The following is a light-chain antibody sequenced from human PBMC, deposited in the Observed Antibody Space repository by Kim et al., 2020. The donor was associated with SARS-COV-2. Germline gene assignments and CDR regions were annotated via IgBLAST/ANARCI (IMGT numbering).Light chain of an antibody. CDR2: QDS. J-gene: IGLJ2*01. CDR1: KLGQKY. CDR3: QAWDSGAEV. Sequence: SYELTQPPSVSVSPGQTASITCSGEKLGQKYVSWYQQKAGQAPMLVIYQDSKRPSGIPERVSGSNSGNTATLTISGTQTMDEADYYCQAWDSGAEVFGGGTQLTVL. V-gene: IGLV3-1*01.